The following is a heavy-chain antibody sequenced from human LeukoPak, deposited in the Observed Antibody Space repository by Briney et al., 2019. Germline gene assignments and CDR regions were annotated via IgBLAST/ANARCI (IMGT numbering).Heavy chain of an antibody. CDR3: VRDLGQYYDTSDNWFDP. V-gene: IGHV3-21*01. CDR2: ISSSSSYI. Sequence: PGGSLRLSCAASGFTFSNYNMNWVRQAPGKGLEWVSSISSSSSYINYPDSVKGRFTISRDNAKNSLYLQMNSLRAEDTAVYYCVRDLGQYYDTSDNWFDPWGQGTLVTVSS. J-gene: IGHJ5*02. D-gene: IGHD3-22*01. CDR1: GFTFSNYN.